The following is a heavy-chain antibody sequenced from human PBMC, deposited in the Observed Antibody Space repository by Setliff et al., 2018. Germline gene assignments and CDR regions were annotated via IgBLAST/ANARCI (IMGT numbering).Heavy chain of an antibody. CDR3: ARLSGFLYIDV. CDR1: GASINSLSW. J-gene: IGHJ6*03. V-gene: IGHV4-4*02. Sequence: SETLSLTCTVSGASINSLSWWSWVRQPPGKGLEWIGEIYHDGNDKYTPSVHYNPSLKSRVTISVDTSKNQFSLKLSSVTAADTAVYYCARLSGFLYIDVWGKGTTVTVSS. CDR2: IYHDGND. D-gene: IGHD3-3*01.